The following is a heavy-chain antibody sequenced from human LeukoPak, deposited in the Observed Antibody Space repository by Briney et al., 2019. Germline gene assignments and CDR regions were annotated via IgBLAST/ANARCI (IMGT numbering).Heavy chain of an antibody. CDR2: IYSGGST. V-gene: IGHV3-66*02. CDR1: GFTVSSNY. CDR3: ARDRRGIAANAFDI. J-gene: IGHJ3*02. D-gene: IGHD6-13*01. Sequence: GGSLRLSCAASGFTVSSNYMSWVRQGPGKGLEWVSVIYSGGSTYYADSVKGRFTISRDNSKNTLYLQMNSLRAEDTAVYYCARDRRGIAANAFDIWGQETMVTVSS.